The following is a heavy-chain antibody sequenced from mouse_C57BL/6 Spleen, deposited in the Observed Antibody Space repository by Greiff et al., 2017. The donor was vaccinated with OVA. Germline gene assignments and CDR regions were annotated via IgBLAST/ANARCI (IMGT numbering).Heavy chain of an antibody. CDR2: IYPGDGDT. Sequence: VMLVESGAELVKPGASVKISCKASGYAFSSYWMNWVKQRPGKGLEWIGQIYPGDGDTNYNGKFKGKATLTADKSSSTAYMQLSSLTSEDSAVYFGARGDSSGYWYFDVWGTGTTVTVSS. J-gene: IGHJ1*03. CDR3: ARGDSSGYWYFDV. CDR1: GYAFSSYW. D-gene: IGHD3-2*02. V-gene: IGHV1-80*01.